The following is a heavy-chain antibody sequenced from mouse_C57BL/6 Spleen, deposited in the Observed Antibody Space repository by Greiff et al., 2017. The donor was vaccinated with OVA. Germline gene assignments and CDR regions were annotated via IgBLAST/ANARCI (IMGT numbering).Heavy chain of an antibody. J-gene: IGHJ2*01. V-gene: IGHV1-19*01. CDR3: ARPATTVVARHFDY. Sequence: EVQLQQSGPVLVKPGASVKMSCKASGYTFTDYYMNWVKQSHGKSLEWIGVINPYNGGTSYNQKFKGKATLTVDKSSSTAYMELNSLTSEDSAVYYCARPATTVVARHFDYWGQGTTLTVSS. CDR1: GYTFTDYY. D-gene: IGHD1-1*01. CDR2: INPYNGGT.